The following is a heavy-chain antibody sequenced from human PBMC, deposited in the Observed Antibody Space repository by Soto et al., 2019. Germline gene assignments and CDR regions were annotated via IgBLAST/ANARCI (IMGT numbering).Heavy chain of an antibody. V-gene: IGHV4-39*01. CDR3: ARRHSSSWYFDY. CDR2: IYYSGST. Sequence: SETLSLTCTVYGGSINSSSYYWGWIRQPPGKGLEWIGSIYYSGSTYYNPSLKSRVTISVDTSKNQFSLKLSFLTAADTAVYYCARRHSSSWYFDYWGQGTLVTVSS. J-gene: IGHJ4*02. CDR1: GGSINSSSYY. D-gene: IGHD6-13*01.